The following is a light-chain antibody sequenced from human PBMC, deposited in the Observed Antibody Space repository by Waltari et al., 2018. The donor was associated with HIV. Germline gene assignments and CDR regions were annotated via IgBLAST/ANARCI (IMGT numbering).Light chain of an antibody. V-gene: IGKV3-20*01. J-gene: IGKJ2*01. CDR2: GAS. CDR1: QRFPATY. CDR3: HQYDSSPQT. Sequence: EIVLTQYPGTLSLSPGERATLSCRGSQRFPATYCPWYQQKPGQAPRLLIYGASNRAIGTPDRFSVSGSETDFTLTISRLVPEDFAVYFCHQYDSSPQTFGQGTKLEIK.